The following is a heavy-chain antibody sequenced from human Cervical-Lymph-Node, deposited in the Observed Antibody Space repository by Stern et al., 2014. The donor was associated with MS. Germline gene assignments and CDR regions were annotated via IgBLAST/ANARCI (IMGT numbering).Heavy chain of an antibody. CDR3: ARETTVTTNDY. Sequence: VQLVESGGGLVQPGGSLRLSCAASGFTFSNYWMTWVRQAPGKGLEWVANIKQDGSEKDYVDSVKGRFTISRDNAKNSLYLQMNTLRAEDTAVYYCARETTVTTNDYWGQGTLVTVSS. J-gene: IGHJ4*02. CDR2: IKQDGSEK. D-gene: IGHD4-17*01. V-gene: IGHV3-7*01. CDR1: GFTFSNYW.